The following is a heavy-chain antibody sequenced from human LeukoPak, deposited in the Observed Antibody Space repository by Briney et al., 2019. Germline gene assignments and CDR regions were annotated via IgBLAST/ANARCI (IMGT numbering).Heavy chain of an antibody. D-gene: IGHD3-10*01. CDR2: INHSGST. V-gene: IGHV4-34*01. J-gene: IGHJ4*02. Sequence: SETLSLTCAVYGGSFRGYYWSWDRHPPRKGLEWVGEINHSGSTNYNPSLKSRVTISVDTSKNQFSLKLSSVTAADTAVYYCASLGYYGSGSYYHWGQGTLVTVSS. CDR3: ASLGYYGSGSYYH. CDR1: GGSFRGYY.